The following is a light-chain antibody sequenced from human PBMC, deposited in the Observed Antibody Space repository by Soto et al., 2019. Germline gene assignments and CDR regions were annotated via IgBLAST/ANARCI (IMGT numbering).Light chain of an antibody. CDR2: DAS. Sequence: EIVLTQSPATLSLSPGERATLSCRASQSVSSYLAWYQQKPGQAPRLLIYDASNRATGIPLRFSGSGSGTDFTLTISSLEPEDFAVYYRQQRSNWPPITFGQGTRLEIK. J-gene: IGKJ5*01. V-gene: IGKV3-11*01. CDR3: QQRSNWPPIT. CDR1: QSVSSY.